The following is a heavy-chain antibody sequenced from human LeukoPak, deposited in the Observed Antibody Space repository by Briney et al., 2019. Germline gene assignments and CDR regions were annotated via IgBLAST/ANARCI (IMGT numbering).Heavy chain of an antibody. CDR3: ARGKNYDFWSGYYSRVWFDP. V-gene: IGHV4-34*01. CDR2: INHSGST. Sequence: SETLSLTCAVYGGSFSGYDWSWIRQPPGKGLEWIGEINHSGSTNYNPSLKSRVTISVDTSKNQFSLKLSSVPAADTAVYYCARGKNYDFWSGYYSRVWFDPWGQGTLVTVSS. J-gene: IGHJ5*02. CDR1: GGSFSGYD. D-gene: IGHD3-3*01.